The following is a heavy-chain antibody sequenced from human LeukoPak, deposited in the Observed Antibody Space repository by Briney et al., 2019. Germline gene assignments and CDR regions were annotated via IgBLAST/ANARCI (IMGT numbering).Heavy chain of an antibody. CDR3: ARGPQRDYDSSGYYLTRGHDAFDI. V-gene: IGHV1-2*02. CDR1: GYTFTGYY. CDR2: INPNSGGT. Sequence: GASVKVSCKASGYTFTGYYMHWVRQAPGQGLEWMGWINPNSGGTNYAQKFQGRVTMTRDTSISTAYMELSRLGSDDTAVYYCARGPQRDYDSSGYYLTRGHDAFDIWGQGTMVTVSS. J-gene: IGHJ3*02. D-gene: IGHD3-22*01.